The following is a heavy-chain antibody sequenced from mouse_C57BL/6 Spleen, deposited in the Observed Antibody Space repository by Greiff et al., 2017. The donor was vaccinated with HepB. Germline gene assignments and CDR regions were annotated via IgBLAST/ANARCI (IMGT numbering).Heavy chain of an antibody. Sequence: EVQLVESGPGLVKPSQSLSLTCSVTGYSITSGYYWNWIRQFPGNKLEWMGYISYDGSNNYNPSLKNRISITRDTSKNQFFLKLNSVTTEDTATYYCAREGAIYYGNYGRFAYWGQGTLFTVSA. CDR3: AREGAIYYGNYGRFAY. J-gene: IGHJ3*01. D-gene: IGHD2-1*01. CDR2: ISYDGSN. V-gene: IGHV3-6*01. CDR1: GYSITSGYY.